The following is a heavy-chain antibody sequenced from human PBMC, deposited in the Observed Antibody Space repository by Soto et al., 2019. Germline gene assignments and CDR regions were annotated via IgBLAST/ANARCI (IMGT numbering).Heavy chain of an antibody. CDR3: ARDSRRVGATSXLDY. J-gene: IGHJ4*02. CDR1: GFTFSNYW. CDR2: IKGDGSEK. V-gene: IGHV3-7*01. Sequence: GGSLRLSCAASGFTFSNYWMSWVRQAPGKGLEWVANIKGDGSEKYYVDSMKGRFTISRDNAENSLYLQLNSLRVEDTALYYCARDSRRVGATSXLDYWGQGTLVTVSS. D-gene: IGHD1-26*01.